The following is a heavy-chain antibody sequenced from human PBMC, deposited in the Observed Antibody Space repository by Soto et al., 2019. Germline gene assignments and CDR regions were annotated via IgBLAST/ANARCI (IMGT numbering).Heavy chain of an antibody. V-gene: IGHV3-48*01. Sequence: GGSLRLYCAASGFTFCAYSMNWVRQAPGKGLEWVSYISSSSSTVYYADSVKGRFTISRDNANNSLYLQMNSLRAEDTAVYFCARETLLRFWGQGTLVTVSS. CDR2: ISSSSSTV. D-gene: IGHD3-10*01. CDR3: ARETLLRF. J-gene: IGHJ4*02. CDR1: GFTFCAYS.